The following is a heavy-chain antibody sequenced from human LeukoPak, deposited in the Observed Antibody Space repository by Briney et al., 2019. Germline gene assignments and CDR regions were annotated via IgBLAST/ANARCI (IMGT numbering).Heavy chain of an antibody. J-gene: IGHJ4*02. D-gene: IGHD2-2*01. V-gene: IGHV3-23*01. CDR3: AKGSRTSRPYYFDY. CDR1: GFTFNNYA. Sequence: GESLRLSCAASGFTFNNYAMSWVRQAPGKGLEWFSAISGRADGTYYADSVKGRFTISRDNSKNTLYLQMNSLRAEDTAVYYCAKGSRTSRPYYFDYWGQGTLVTVSP. CDR2: ISGRADGT.